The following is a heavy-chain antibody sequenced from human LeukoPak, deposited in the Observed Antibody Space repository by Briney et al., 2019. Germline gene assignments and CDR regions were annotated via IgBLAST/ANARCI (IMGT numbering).Heavy chain of an antibody. J-gene: IGHJ4*02. CDR3: AKRPPYSGYEAHFDY. CDR1: GFTFSSYA. Sequence: PGGSLRLSCAASGFTFSSYAMSRVRQAPGKGLEWVSAISGSGGSTYYADSVKGRFTISRDNSKNTLYLQMNSLRAEDTAVYYCAKRPPYSGYEAHFDYWGQGTLVTVSS. CDR2: ISGSGGST. D-gene: IGHD5-12*01. V-gene: IGHV3-23*01.